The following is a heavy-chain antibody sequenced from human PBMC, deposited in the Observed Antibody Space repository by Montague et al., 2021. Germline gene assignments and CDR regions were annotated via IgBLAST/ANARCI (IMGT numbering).Heavy chain of an antibody. CDR3: ARVGLTVAAGMIDY. CDR2: IGTSSSFT. J-gene: IGHJ4*02. Sequence: SLRLSCAASGSTFNNYFMSWFRQAPGKGLEWVSYIGTSSSFTRYADSVKGRFTISRDNAMNSLYLQMTAVRGEDTAVYYCARVGLTVAAGMIDYWGQGTLVTVSS. D-gene: IGHD6-13*01. CDR1: GSTFNNYF. V-gene: IGHV3-11*06.